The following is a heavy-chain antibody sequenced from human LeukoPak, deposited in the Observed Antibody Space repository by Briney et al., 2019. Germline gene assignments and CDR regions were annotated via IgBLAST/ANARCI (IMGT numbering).Heavy chain of an antibody. Sequence: GRSLRLTCATGGFTFSSYGMHWVRQAPGKGLVGVAVIWYDGSNKYYSDSVKGRFTISRDNSKNTLYLQMNSLRAEDTAVYYCAKEGYYGSGSYYFDYWGQGTLVTVSS. CDR1: GFTFSSYG. CDR2: IWYDGSNK. J-gene: IGHJ4*02. CDR3: AKEGYYGSGSYYFDY. D-gene: IGHD3-10*01. V-gene: IGHV3-33*06.